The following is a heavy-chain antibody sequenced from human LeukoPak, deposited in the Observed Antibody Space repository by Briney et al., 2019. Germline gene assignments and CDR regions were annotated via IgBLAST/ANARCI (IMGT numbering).Heavy chain of an antibody. D-gene: IGHD4/OR15-4a*01. CDR1: GGSISSYY. CDR2: IYYSGST. J-gene: IGHJ4*02. CDR3: ARVRSNDYMFDY. V-gene: IGHV4-59*01. Sequence: SETLSLTCTVPGGSISSYYWSWIRQPPGKGLDWIGYIYYSGSTNYNPSLKSRVTISVDTSKNQFSLKLSSVTAADTAVYYCARVRSNDYMFDYWGQGTLVTVSS.